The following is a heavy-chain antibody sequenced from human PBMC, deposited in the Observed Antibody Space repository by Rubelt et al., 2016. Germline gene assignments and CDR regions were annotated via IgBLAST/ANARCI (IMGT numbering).Heavy chain of an antibody. CDR1: GGSFSGYY. CDR3: ARVSGWYRAHGQDCDY. D-gene: IGHD6-19*01. J-gene: IGHJ4*02. V-gene: IGHV4-34*01. Sequence: QVQLQQWGAGLLKPSETLSLTCAVYGGSFSGYYWSWIRQPPGKGLEWIGEINHSGSTNYNPSLKRRVTISVDTSKKQFTLKVSLVTAADTAGYYCARVSGWYRAHGQDCDYWGQGTLVTVAS. CDR2: INHSGST.